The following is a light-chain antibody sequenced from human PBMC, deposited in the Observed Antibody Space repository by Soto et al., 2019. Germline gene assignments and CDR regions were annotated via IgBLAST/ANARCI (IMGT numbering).Light chain of an antibody. V-gene: IGLV1-44*01. CDR1: SSNIGSNT. CDR2: SSN. J-gene: IGLJ3*02. CDR3: AAWDDSLWV. Sequence: QSVLTQPPSASGTPGQRVTISCSGSSSNIGSNTVKWYQQLPGTAPKLLIYSSNQRPSGVPDRFSGSKSGTSASLAISGLQSEDEADYYCAAWDDSLWVFGGGTKLTVL.